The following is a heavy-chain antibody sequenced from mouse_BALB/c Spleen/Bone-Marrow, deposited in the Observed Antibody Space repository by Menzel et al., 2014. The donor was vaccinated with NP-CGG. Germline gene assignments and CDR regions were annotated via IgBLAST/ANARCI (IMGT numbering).Heavy chain of an antibody. CDR3: ARYDGPAWFAY. CDR2: INPSNGRN. Sequence: QVQLQQSGAELVKPGASVRLSCKASGYSFTSYRIHWVKQRPGQGLEWIGEINPSNGRNNYNEKFKNKATLTVDKSSSTAYMQLSSLTSEDSAVYYCARYDGPAWFAYWGQGTLVTVSA. V-gene: IGHV1S81*02. J-gene: IGHJ3*01. D-gene: IGHD2-3*01. CDR1: GYSFTSYR.